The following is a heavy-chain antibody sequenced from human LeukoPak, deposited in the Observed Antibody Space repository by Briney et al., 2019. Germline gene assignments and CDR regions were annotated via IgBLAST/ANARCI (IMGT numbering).Heavy chain of an antibody. CDR1: GYTFTGYY. CDR2: INPNSGGT. D-gene: IGHD3-22*01. Sequence: VASVKVSCKASGYTFTGYYMHWVRQAPGQGLEWMGWINPNSGGTNYAQKFQGRVTMTRDTSISTAYMELSRLRSDDTAVYYCARDDSSGYYYDYWGQGTLVTVSP. V-gene: IGHV1-2*02. J-gene: IGHJ4*02. CDR3: ARDDSSGYYYDY.